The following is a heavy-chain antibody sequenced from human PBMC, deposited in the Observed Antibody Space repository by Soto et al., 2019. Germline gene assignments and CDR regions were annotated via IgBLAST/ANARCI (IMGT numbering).Heavy chain of an antibody. CDR3: AXVAGTTGTTAYYYYGMDV. J-gene: IGHJ6*02. Sequence: PSETLSLTCTVSGGSISSYYWSWIRQPPGKGLEWIGYIYYSGSTNYNPSPKSRVTISVDTSKNQFSLKLSSVTAADTAVYYCAXVAGTTGTTAYYYYGMDVWGQGTTVTVSS. CDR2: IYYSGST. D-gene: IGHD1-1*01. CDR1: GGSISSYY. V-gene: IGHV4-59*01.